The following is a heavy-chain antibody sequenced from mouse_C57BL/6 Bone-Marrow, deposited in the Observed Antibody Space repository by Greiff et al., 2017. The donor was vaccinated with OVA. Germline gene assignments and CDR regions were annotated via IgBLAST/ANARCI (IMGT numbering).Heavy chain of an antibody. CDR2: IYPRDGST. J-gene: IGHJ4*01. V-gene: IGHV1-85*01. Sequence: LVEPGASVKLSCKASGYTFTSYDINWVKQRPGQGLEWIGWIYPRDGSTKYNEKFKGKATLTVDTSSSTAYMELHSLTSEDSAVYFCARPPSPHYYAMDYWGQGTSVTVSS. CDR3: ARPPSPHYYAMDY. CDR1: GYTFTSYD.